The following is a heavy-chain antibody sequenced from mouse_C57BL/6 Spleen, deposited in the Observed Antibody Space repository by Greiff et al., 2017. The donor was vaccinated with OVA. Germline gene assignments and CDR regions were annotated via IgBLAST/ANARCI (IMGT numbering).Heavy chain of an antibody. CDR2: INPNNGGT. V-gene: IGHV1-26*01. Sequence: EVQLQQSGPELVKPGASVKISCKASGYTFTDYYMNWVKQSHGKSLEWIGDINPNNGGTSYNQKFKGKATLTVDKSSSTAYLELRSLTSEDSAVYYCARNFDYYGSSYDYWGQGTTLTVSS. CDR3: ARNFDYYGSSYDY. CDR1: GYTFTDYY. D-gene: IGHD1-1*01. J-gene: IGHJ2*01.